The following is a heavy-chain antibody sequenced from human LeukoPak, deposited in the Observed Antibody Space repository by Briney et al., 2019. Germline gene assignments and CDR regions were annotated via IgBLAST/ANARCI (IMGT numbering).Heavy chain of an antibody. CDR3: AKAGYRGSSVNYFDY. D-gene: IGHD6-6*01. Sequence: PGGSLRLSCAASGFTFSNYAMTWVRQAPGKGLEWVSAISGSGDSTYYADSVKGRFTISRDNSQNTLSLQMNSLRAEDTAVYFCAKAGYRGSSVNYFDYWGQGTLVTVSS. V-gene: IGHV3-23*01. CDR2: ISGSGDST. CDR1: GFTFSNYA. J-gene: IGHJ4*02.